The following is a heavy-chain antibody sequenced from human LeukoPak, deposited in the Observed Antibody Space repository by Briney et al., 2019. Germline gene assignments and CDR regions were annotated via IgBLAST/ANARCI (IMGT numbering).Heavy chain of an antibody. D-gene: IGHD6-19*01. CDR2: INPNSGGT. CDR1: GYTFTGYY. V-gene: IGHV1-2*02. CDR3: ARAHPSSGALYYYYYGMDV. J-gene: IGHJ6*02. Sequence: ASVKVSCKASGYTFTGYYMHWVRQAPGQGLEWMGWINPNSGGTNYAQKFQGRVTMTRDTSISTAYMELSRLRSDDTAVYYCARAHPSSGALYYYYYGMDVWGRGTTVTVSS.